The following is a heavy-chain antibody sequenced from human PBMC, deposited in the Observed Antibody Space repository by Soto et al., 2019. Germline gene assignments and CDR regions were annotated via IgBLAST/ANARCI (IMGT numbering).Heavy chain of an antibody. V-gene: IGHV1-3*01. J-gene: IGHJ4*02. Sequence: QVQLVQSGAEVKKPGASMKVSCRTSGYSFTSHFIPWVRQAPGQRLEWMGWINAGNGNTRYSEKLEGRVTITRATSASTVSMELSSLRSEDTAVYYCARDRYYYSDTSGYYSYWGQGTLVTVSS. CDR1: GYSFTSHF. CDR2: INAGNGNT. D-gene: IGHD3-22*01. CDR3: ARDRYYYSDTSGYYSY.